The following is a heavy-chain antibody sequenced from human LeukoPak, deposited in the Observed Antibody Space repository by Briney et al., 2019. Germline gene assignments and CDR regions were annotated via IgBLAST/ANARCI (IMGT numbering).Heavy chain of an antibody. CDR3: ASWDPRWAVAGSTFDY. Sequence: GGSLRLSCAASGLTFSSYSMNGVRQAPGKGLEWVSSISSSSSYIYYADSVKGRFTISRDNAKNSLYLQMNSLRAEDTAVYYCASWDPRWAVAGSTFDYWGQGTLVTVSS. J-gene: IGHJ4*02. CDR1: GLTFSSYS. CDR2: ISSSSSYI. V-gene: IGHV3-21*01. D-gene: IGHD6-19*01.